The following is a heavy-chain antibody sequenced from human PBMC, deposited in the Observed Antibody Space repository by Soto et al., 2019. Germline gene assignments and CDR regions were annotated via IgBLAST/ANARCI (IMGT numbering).Heavy chain of an antibody. CDR2: IYWGDDK. Sequence: QITLQESGPTLVKPTQTLTLTCTFSGFSLSTSGVGVGWIRQPPGKALVWLALIYWGDDKRYSPSLKSRLSITKDTSKNQVVLTMTNMDPEDTATYYCAAHGSGTYYNPLYNWFDPWGPGTLVTVSS. CDR1: GFSLSTSGVG. V-gene: IGHV2-5*02. D-gene: IGHD3-10*01. J-gene: IGHJ5*02. CDR3: AAHGSGTYYNPLYNWFDP.